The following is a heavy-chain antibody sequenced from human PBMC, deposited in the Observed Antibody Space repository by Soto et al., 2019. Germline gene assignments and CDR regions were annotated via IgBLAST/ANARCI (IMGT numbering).Heavy chain of an antibody. CDR1: GDSISSSTYY. D-gene: IGHD2-8*02. CDR2: TYYSGTT. V-gene: IGHV4-39*01. Sequence: QLQLQESGPGLVKPSETLSLTCAVSGDSISSSTYYWGWIRQPPGKGLEGIGSTYYSGTTYYNPSLKSRVTISVHTSNSQFSLKLRSVTATDTAVYDCARHGYCNGGACYFHWGQGILVTVSS. J-gene: IGHJ4*02. CDR3: ARHGYCNGGACYFH.